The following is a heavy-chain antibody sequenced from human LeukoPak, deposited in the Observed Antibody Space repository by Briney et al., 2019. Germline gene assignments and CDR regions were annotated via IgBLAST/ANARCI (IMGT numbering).Heavy chain of an antibody. D-gene: IGHD1-26*01. CDR3: AKGWDGDYYYYYMDV. V-gene: IGHV3-23*01. Sequence: GGSLTLPCAASVFTFSLYAMTCLRQARGKGLEWVSTMSGSGESTLNADCERGVFTISRDNSKNTLYLQMKSLRGEDTALYYCAKGWDGDYYYYYMDVWGKGTTVTV. J-gene: IGHJ6*03. CDR2: MSGSGEST. CDR1: VFTFSLYA.